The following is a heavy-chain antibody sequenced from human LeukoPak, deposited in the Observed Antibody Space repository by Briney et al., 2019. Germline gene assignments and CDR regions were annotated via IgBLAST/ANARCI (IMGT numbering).Heavy chain of an antibody. CDR1: GGSFSGYY. Sequence: SETLSLTCAVYGGSFSGYYWSWIRQPPGKGLEWIGEINHSGSTYYNPSLKSRVTISVDTSKNQFSLKLSSVTAADTAVYYCARDLGIAARPDYWGQGTLVTVSS. J-gene: IGHJ4*02. CDR2: INHSGST. D-gene: IGHD6-6*01. CDR3: ARDLGIAARPDY. V-gene: IGHV4-34*01.